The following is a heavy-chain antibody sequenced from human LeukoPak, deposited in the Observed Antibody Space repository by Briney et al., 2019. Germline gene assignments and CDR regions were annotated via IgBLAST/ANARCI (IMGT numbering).Heavy chain of an antibody. V-gene: IGHV4-30-4*07. CDR1: GGSISSGGYS. CDR3: ARRPPLDGSGSQGAFDI. J-gene: IGHJ3*02. CDR2: VYYSGRS. Sequence: SRTLSLTCAVSGGSISSGGYSWGCIPQPPGMGREWVVYVYYSGRSYSNPALKSRVTISVDTSKNQFSLKLSSVTAADTAVYYCARRPPLDGSGSQGAFDIWGQGTMVTVSS. D-gene: IGHD3-22*01.